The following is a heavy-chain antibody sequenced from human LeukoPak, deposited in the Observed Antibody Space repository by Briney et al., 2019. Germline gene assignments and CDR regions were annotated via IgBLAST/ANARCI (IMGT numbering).Heavy chain of an antibody. CDR3: ARDSFSRDGYTFDY. D-gene: IGHD5-24*01. V-gene: IGHV4-59*01. J-gene: IGHJ4*02. CDR2: IYYSGST. Sequence: SETLSLTCTVSGGSISSYYWNWIRQPPGKGLEWIGYIYYSGSTNYNPSLKSRVTISVDTSKNQFSLRLSSVTAADTAVYYCARDSFSRDGYTFDYWGQGTLVTVSS. CDR1: GGSISSYY.